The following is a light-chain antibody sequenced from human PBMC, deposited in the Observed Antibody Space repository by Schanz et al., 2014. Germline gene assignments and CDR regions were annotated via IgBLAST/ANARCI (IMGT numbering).Light chain of an antibody. CDR2: AAS. J-gene: IGKJ2*01. CDR1: QSVSSN. Sequence: EVVLTQSPGTLSLSPGERATLSCRASQSVSSNLAWYQQKPGQAPRLLIYAASSRATGIPDRFSARGSGTDFTLTISRLEPEDFAVYYCQQYVTSPPGYIFGQGTKLQIK. V-gene: IGKV3-20*01. CDR3: QQYVTSPPGYI.